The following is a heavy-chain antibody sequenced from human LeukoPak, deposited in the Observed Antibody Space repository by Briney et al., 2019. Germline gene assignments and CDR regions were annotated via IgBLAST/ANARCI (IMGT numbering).Heavy chain of an antibody. CDR3: ARDSSVTAAPIDY. CDR1: GFTFSSYS. CDR2: ISSSSSTI. D-gene: IGHD2-2*01. J-gene: IGHJ4*02. V-gene: IGHV3-48*01. Sequence: GGSLRLSCAASGFTFSSYSMNWVLQAPGKGLEWVSYISSSSSTIYYADSPKGRFTISRDDAENSLYLQMNSLRAEDTAVYYCARDSSVTAAPIDYWGQGTLVTVSS.